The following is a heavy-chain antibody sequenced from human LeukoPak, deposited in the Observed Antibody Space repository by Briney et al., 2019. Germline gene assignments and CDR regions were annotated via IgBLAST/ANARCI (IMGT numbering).Heavy chain of an antibody. CDR1: GFTFSSYA. D-gene: IGHD2-21*02. V-gene: IGHV3-64*01. CDR3: ARALPYCGGDYYSRWFDP. J-gene: IGHJ5*02. CDR2: ISSNGGST. Sequence: GGSLRLSCAASGFTFSSYAMHWVRQAPGKGLEYVSAISSNGGSTYYANSVKGRFTISRDNSKNTLYLQMGSLRAEDMAVYYCARALPYCGGDYYSRWFDPWGQGTLVTVSS.